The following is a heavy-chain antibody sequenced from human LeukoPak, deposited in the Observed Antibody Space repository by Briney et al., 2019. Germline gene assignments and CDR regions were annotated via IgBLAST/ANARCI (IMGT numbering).Heavy chain of an antibody. D-gene: IGHD6-19*01. J-gene: IGHJ4*02. CDR1: GYTFTIYG. CDR2: IRTYNGNT. Sequence: ASVKVSCKACGYTFTIYGISWVRLAPGQGLEWVGWIRTYNGNTNYAQNLQGRVTMTTDTSTSTAYMELRSLRSDDKAVYYCARDYSSGWPNFDYWGQGTLVTASS. CDR3: ARDYSSGWPNFDY. V-gene: IGHV1-18*01.